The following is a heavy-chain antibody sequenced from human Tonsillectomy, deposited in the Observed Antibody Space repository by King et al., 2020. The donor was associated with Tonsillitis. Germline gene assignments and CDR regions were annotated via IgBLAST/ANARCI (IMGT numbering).Heavy chain of an antibody. CDR1: GFTFDDYA. CDR3: AKDAKGYCSGGSCYPDC. Sequence: DVQLVESGGGVVQPGGSLRLSCAASGFTFDDYAMHWVRQAPGKGLEWVSLISGDGGSTDYADSVKGRFTISRDNSKNSLFLQMNSLRTEETALYYCAKDAKGYCSGGSCYPDCWGQGTLVTVSS. CDR2: ISGDGGST. D-gene: IGHD2-15*01. J-gene: IGHJ4*02. V-gene: IGHV3-43*02.